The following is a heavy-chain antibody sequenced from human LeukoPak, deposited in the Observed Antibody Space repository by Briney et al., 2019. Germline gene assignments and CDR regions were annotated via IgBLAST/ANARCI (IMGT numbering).Heavy chain of an antibody. J-gene: IGHJ4*02. D-gene: IGHD3-16*02. CDR3: ARVGVGYYDYVWGSYREVTVFDY. CDR1: GYTFTSYG. CDR2: ISAYNGNT. V-gene: IGHV1-18*01. Sequence: ASVKVSCKASGYTFTSYGISWVRQAPGQGLEWMGWISAYNGNTNYAQKLQGRVTMTTDTSTSTAYMELRSLRSDDTAVYYCARVGVGYYDYVWGSYREVTVFDYWGQGTLVTVSP.